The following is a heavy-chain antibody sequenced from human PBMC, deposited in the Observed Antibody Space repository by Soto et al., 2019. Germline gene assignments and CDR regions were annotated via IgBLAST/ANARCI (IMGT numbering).Heavy chain of an antibody. CDR1: GYTFTSYG. Sequence: ASVKVSCKASGYTFTSYGISWVRQAPGQGLEWMGWISAYNGNTNYAQKLQGRVTMTTDTSTSTAYMELRSLRSDDTAVYYCARVPQLLWFGESHLFFDYWGQGTLVTVSS. D-gene: IGHD3-10*01. CDR2: ISAYNGNT. J-gene: IGHJ4*02. CDR3: ARVPQLLWFGESHLFFDY. V-gene: IGHV1-18*01.